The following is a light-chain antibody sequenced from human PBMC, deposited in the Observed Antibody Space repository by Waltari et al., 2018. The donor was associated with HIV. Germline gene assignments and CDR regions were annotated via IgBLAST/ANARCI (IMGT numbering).Light chain of an antibody. CDR1: SSDVGSYNL. J-gene: IGLJ2*01. CDR2: EVT. V-gene: IGLV2-23*02. Sequence: QSALTQPASVSGSPGQSITLSCTGTSSDVGSYNLVSWYQQYPGKAPKLMIYEVTKRPSGVSNRFSASKSGNTASLTISGLQAEDEADYYCCSYAGSSTFVVFGGGTKLTVL. CDR3: CSYAGSSTFVV.